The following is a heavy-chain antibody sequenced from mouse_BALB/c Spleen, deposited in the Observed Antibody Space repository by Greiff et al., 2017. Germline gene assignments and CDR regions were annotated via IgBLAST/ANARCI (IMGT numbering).Heavy chain of an antibody. D-gene: IGHD2-1*01. CDR1: GYTFTDYW. J-gene: IGHJ4*01. V-gene: IGHV1-69*01. Sequence: VQLQQPGAELVMPGASVKMSCKASGYTFTDYWMHWVKQRPGQGLEWIGAIDTSDSYTSYNQKFKGKATLTVDESSSTAYMQHSSLTSEDSAVYYCARWDGNYPYYYAMDYWGQGTSVTVSS. CDR2: IDTSDSYT. CDR3: ARWDGNYPYYYAMDY.